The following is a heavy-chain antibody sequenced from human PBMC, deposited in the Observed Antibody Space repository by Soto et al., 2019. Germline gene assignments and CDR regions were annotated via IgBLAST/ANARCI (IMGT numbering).Heavy chain of an antibody. CDR2: IHQSGST. J-gene: IGHJ6*02. Sequence: SETLSLTCGVSGYSISSGYHWGWIRQPPGKGLEWIGSIHQSGSTYYNPSLKSRVTISVDTSKNHFPLKLTSVTAADTAVYYCARSLSPYFYYSMDVWGQGTTVTAP. CDR3: ARSLSPYFYYSMDV. CDR1: GYSISSGYH. V-gene: IGHV4-38-2*01. D-gene: IGHD3-10*01.